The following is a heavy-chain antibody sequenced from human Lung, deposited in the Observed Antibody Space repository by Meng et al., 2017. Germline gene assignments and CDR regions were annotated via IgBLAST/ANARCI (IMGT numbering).Heavy chain of an antibody. CDR3: ARGPTTMAHDFDY. CDR2: INHSGST. J-gene: IGHJ4*02. D-gene: IGHD4-11*01. V-gene: IGHV4-34*01. Sequence: VQTQQVGAGLLKPSETLSLPCVVAGGSFSDYYWSWIRQPPGKGLEWIGEINHSGSTNYNPSLESRATISVDTSQNNLSLKLSSVTAADSAVYYCARGPTTMAHDFDYWGQGTLVTVSS. CDR1: GGSFSDYY.